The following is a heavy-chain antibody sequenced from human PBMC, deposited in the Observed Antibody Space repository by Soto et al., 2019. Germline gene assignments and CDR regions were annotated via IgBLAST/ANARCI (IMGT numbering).Heavy chain of an antibody. V-gene: IGHV4-39*01. J-gene: IGHJ3*02. CDR2: IYSSGST. CDR3: WRTPDVLTGYYDAFYI. CDR1: GGSVSNNTYY. D-gene: IGHD3-9*01. Sequence: HLQLEESGPGLVKPSETLSLTCTVSGGSVSNNTYYWGWIRQPPGKGLEWIGSIYSSGSTNYHPSLSSRVIVSVDTSKNAFSLKLTSVTAADTAVYYCWRTPDVLTGYYDAFYIWGQGTAVTVSS.